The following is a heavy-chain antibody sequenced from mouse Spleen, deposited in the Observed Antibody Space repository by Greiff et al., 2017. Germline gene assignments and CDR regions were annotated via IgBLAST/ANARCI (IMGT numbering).Heavy chain of an antibody. V-gene: IGHV5-9-2*01. CDR3: ARHEGITTVYFDY. D-gene: IGHD1-1*01. CDR2: ISGGGSYT. CDR1: GFPFSSYG. Sequence: EVKLVESGGGLVKPGGSLKLSCAASGFPFSSYGMSWVRQTPEKRLEWVATISGGGSYTYYPDSVKGRFTISRDNAKNNLYLQMSSLRSEDTALYYCARHEGITTVYFDYWGQGTTLTVSS. J-gene: IGHJ2*01.